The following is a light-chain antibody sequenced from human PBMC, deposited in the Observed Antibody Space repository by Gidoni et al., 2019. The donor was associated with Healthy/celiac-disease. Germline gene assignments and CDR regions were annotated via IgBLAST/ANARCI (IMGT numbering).Light chain of an antibody. CDR1: NIGSKS. CDR3: QVWDSSSDHL. CDR2: YDS. V-gene: IGLV3-21*04. Sequence: SYVLTQPPSVSVAPGKTARITCGGNNIGSKSVHWYQQKPGQAPVLVIYYDSDRPSGIPERCSGSNSGNTATLTISRVEAGDEADYYCQVWDSSSDHLFGGGTKRTVL. J-gene: IGLJ2*01.